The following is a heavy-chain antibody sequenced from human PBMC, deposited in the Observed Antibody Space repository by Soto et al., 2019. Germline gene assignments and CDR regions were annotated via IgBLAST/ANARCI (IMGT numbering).Heavy chain of an antibody. Sequence: EVQLVESGGGLVQPGGSLRLSCAASGFSFTRYWMSWVRQAPGKGLDWVANIKEDGSEKNYVDSVKGRFTLSRDNAKNSLSLQMNSLRAAVTAVYYCERDLAWNEVFWGKGNLVTVAS. CDR1: GFSFTRYW. D-gene: IGHD1-1*01. CDR3: ERDLAWNEVF. CDR2: IKEDGSEK. J-gene: IGHJ4*02. V-gene: IGHV3-7*01.